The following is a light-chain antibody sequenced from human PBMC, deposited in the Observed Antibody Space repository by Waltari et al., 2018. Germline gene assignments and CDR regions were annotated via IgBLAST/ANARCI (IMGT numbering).Light chain of an antibody. CDR1: QSVSSY. CDR3: QQRSNWPPGYT. Sequence: GERATLSCRASQSVSSYLAWYQQKPGQAPRLLIYDASNRATGIPARFSGSGSGTDFTLTISSLEPEDFAVYYCQQRSNWPPGYTFGQGTKLEIK. V-gene: IGKV3-11*01. CDR2: DAS. J-gene: IGKJ2*01.